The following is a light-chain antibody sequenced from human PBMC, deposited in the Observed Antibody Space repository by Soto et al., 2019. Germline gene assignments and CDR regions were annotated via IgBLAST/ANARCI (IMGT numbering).Light chain of an antibody. V-gene: IGKV3-20*01. J-gene: IGKJ4*01. CDR3: QQYGTSPLT. CDR1: QRFSDSY. CDR2: GAS. Sequence: EIVVTQSPGTLSLSPGERATLSCRASQRFSDSYLAWYQQKFGQAPRLLIYGASIRATGIPDRLSGSGSGTHFTLPLSRLEPEDFAVYNCQQYGTSPLTFGGGTKVEIK.